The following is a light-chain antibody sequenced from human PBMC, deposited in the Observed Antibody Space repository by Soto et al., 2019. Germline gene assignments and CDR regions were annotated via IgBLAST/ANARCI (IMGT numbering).Light chain of an antibody. CDR3: QQYDNLQT. Sequence: DIPLTQSPSSLSVSLLDRXTIXCQASQDISNYLNWYQKKPGKAPKLLIYDASNLETGVPSRFSGSGSGTDFTFTISSLQPEDIATYYCQQYDNLQTFGQGTKVDIK. CDR2: DAS. J-gene: IGKJ1*01. V-gene: IGKV1-33*01. CDR1: QDISNY.